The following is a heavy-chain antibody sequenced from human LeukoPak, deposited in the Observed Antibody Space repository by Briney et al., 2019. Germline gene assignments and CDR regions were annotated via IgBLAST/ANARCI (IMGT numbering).Heavy chain of an antibody. CDR1: GGTFSSYA. CDR3: ARGEDIVVVPAAKDPGYGMDV. J-gene: IGHJ6*02. D-gene: IGHD2-2*01. V-gene: IGHV1-69*13. Sequence: SVKVSCKASGGTFSSYAISWVRQPPGQGLEWMGGIIPIFGTANYAQKFQGRVTITADESTSTAYMELSSLRSEDTAVYYCARGEDIVVVPAAKDPGYGMDVWGQGTTVTVSS. CDR2: IIPIFGTA.